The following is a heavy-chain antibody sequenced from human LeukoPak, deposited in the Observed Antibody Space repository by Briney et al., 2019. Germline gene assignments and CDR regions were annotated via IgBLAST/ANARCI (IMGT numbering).Heavy chain of an antibody. D-gene: IGHD5-18*01. Sequence: ASVKVSCKASGDTFSNYAISWVRRATGQGLEWMGGIIPIFNRPNYARKFHGRVTITADESTSTAYMELSSLTSEDTAVYYCARDMDSSMVHTTPYDYWGQGTLVTVSS. V-gene: IGHV1-69*13. CDR3: ARDMDSSMVHTTPYDY. CDR2: IIPIFNRP. CDR1: GDTFSNYA. J-gene: IGHJ4*02.